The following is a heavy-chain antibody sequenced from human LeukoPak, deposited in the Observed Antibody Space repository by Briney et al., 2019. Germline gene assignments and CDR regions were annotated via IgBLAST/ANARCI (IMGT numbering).Heavy chain of an antibody. V-gene: IGHV4-34*01. J-gene: IGHJ6*03. D-gene: IGHD3-10*01. CDR1: GGSFNAYY. CDR3: ARGCQYYPYYYMDV. Sequence: SETLSLTCAVFGGSFNAYYWTWIRQAPGKGLEWIGEIDHSGRTNYNPSLKSRVTISVDTSKNQFSLKLSSVTAADTAVYYCARGCQYYPYYYMDVWGKGTTVTVSS. CDR2: IDHSGRT.